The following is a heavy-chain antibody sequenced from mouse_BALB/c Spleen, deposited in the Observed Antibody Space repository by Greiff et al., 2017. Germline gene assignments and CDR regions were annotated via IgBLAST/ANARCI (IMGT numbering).Heavy chain of an antibody. J-gene: IGHJ3*01. V-gene: IGHV14-3*02. CDR3: ARGLQAWFAY. CDR2: IDPANGNT. CDR1: GFNIKDTY. Sequence: DVKLQESGAELVKPGASVKLSCTASGFNIKDTYMHWVKQRPEQGLEWIGRIDPANGNTKYDPKFQGKATITADTSSNTAYLQLSSLTSEDTAVYYCARGLQAWFAYWGQGTLVTVSA. D-gene: IGHD2-4*01.